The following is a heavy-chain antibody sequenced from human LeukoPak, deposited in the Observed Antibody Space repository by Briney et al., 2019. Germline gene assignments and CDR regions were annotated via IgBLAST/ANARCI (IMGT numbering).Heavy chain of an antibody. D-gene: IGHD4-11*01. J-gene: IGHJ3*02. CDR2: ISSSGSTI. Sequence: PGGSLRLSCAASGFTFSSYEMNWVRQAPGKGLEWVSYISSSGSTIYYADSVKGRFTISRDNAKNSLYLQMNSLRAEDTAVYYCARDYDYSDAFDIWGQGTMVTVSS. CDR3: ARDYDYSDAFDI. CDR1: GFTFSSYE. V-gene: IGHV3-48*03.